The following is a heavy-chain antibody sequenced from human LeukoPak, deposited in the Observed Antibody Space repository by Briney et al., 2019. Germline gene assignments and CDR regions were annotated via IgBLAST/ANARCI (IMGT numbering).Heavy chain of an antibody. Sequence: GGSLRLSCAASGFTFSSYSMNWVRQAPGKGLEWVSSISSSSSYIYYADSVKGRFTISRDNAKNSLYLQMNSLRAEDTAVYYCARDRGVRAFDIWGQGTMVTVSS. CDR1: GFTFSSYS. CDR2: ISSSSSYI. J-gene: IGHJ3*02. CDR3: ARDRGVRAFDI. D-gene: IGHD2-8*01. V-gene: IGHV3-21*01.